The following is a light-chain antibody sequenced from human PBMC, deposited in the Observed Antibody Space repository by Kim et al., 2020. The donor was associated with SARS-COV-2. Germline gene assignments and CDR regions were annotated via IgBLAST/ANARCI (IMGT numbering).Light chain of an antibody. J-gene: IGKJ1*01. CDR1: ISTY. Sequence: ISTYLAWFQQKPGKAPKSLIYAASILQSGVPSKFTGSGSGTDFTLTINSLQPEDLATYYCQQYYGFPWTFGPGTKVDIK. CDR3: QQYYGFPWT. CDR2: AAS. V-gene: IGKV1-16*02.